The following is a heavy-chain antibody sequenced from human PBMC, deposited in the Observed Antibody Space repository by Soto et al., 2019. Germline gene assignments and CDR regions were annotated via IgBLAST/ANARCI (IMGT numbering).Heavy chain of an antibody. CDR3: ASLYGLGSYDAFDL. CDR2: ISSSSSYI. V-gene: IGHV3-21*01. CDR1: GFTFSSYG. J-gene: IGHJ3*01. D-gene: IGHD3-10*01. Sequence: GGSLRLSCAASGFTFSSYGMNWVRQAPGKGLEWVASISSSSSYIYYADSVKGRFTISRDNAKNSLYLQMNSLRAEDTAVYYCASLYGLGSYDAFDLWGQGTMVTVSS.